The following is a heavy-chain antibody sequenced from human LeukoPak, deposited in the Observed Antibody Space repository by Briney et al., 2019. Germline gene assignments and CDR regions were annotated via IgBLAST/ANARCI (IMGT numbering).Heavy chain of an antibody. D-gene: IGHD3-10*01. J-gene: IGHJ4*02. CDR2: ISSSGSTI. Sequence: GGSLRLSCAASGFTFSDYYMSWLRQAPGKGLEWVSYISSSGSTIYYADSVKGRFTISRDNAKYSLYLQMNSLRAEDTAVYYCARDPSGLVPLLYFDYWGQGTLVTVSS. CDR3: ARDPSGLVPLLYFDY. V-gene: IGHV3-11*01. CDR1: GFTFSDYY.